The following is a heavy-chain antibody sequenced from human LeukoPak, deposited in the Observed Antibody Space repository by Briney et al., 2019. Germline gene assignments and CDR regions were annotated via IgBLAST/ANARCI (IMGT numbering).Heavy chain of an antibody. Sequence: ASVKVSCKASGYSFNDKYLHWVRQAPGQGLEWMGSINPNSGGTNYAQKFQGRVTITTDTSMSTAYMELSRLTSDDTAVYYCARAGRRSWFDPWGQGTLVTVSS. CDR1: GYSFNDKY. J-gene: IGHJ5*02. V-gene: IGHV1-2*02. CDR2: INPNSGGT. CDR3: ARAGRRSWFDP.